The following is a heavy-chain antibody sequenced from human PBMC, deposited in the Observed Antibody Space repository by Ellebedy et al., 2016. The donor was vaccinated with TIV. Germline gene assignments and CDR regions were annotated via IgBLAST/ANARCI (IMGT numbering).Heavy chain of an antibody. V-gene: IGHV1-2*02. CDR2: SNPNRGDT. CDR3: ARSEPVRGTWGSNDY. D-gene: IGHD3-16*01. J-gene: IGHJ4*01. CDR1: GYITADNQ. Sequence: AASVKVPCKHSGYITADNQILWVGPPPEQGLGGMGWSNPNRGDTKYTQKSQGRVTLTRDTSISTAYMELRGLTSDDTAVYYCARSEPVRGTWGSNDYWGQGTLVTVSS.